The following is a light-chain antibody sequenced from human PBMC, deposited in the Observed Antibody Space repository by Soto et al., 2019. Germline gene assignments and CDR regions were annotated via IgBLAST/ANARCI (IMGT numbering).Light chain of an antibody. CDR3: QQYGGSPRT. Sequence: EIVLTQSPGTLSLSPGERATLSCRASQSLSSSLAWYQQKPGQAPRLLIYDASSRATGIPDRFSGSGSGTDFTLTISRLEPEDFAVYYCQQYGGSPRTFGQGTNVEIK. CDR2: DAS. J-gene: IGKJ1*01. CDR1: QSLSSS. V-gene: IGKV3-20*01.